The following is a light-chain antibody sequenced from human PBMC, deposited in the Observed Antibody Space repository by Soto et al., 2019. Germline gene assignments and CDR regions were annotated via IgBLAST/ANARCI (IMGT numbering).Light chain of an antibody. CDR3: QHYNIYPLT. CDR2: NAS. Sequence: DIQMTQSPSTLSASVGDRVTITCRASQSVISWLSWYQQKPGKAPKLLIYNASTLESGVPSRFSGSGSGTEFTLTISRLQPDDFASYYCQHYNIYPLTFGGGTKVEIK. J-gene: IGKJ4*01. CDR1: QSVISW. V-gene: IGKV1-5*03.